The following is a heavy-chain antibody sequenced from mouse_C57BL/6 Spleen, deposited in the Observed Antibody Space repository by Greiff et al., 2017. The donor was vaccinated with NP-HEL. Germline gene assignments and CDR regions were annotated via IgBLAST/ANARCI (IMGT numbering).Heavy chain of an antibody. J-gene: IGHJ2*01. Sequence: EVQLQESGGGLVKPGGSLKLSCAASGFTFSSYAMCWVRQTPEKRLEWVATISDGGSYTYYPDNVKGRFTISRDNAKNNLYLQMSRLKSEDTAVYYCARLRWDVGCLYFDDWGQGTTLTVSS. CDR3: ARLRWDVGCLYFDD. CDR1: GFTFSSYA. CDR2: ISDGGSYT. V-gene: IGHV5-4*01. D-gene: IGHD4-1*01.